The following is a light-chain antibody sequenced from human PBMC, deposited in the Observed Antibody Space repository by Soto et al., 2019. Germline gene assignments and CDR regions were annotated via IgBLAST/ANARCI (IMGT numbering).Light chain of an antibody. CDR2: AAS. CDR3: QQSYSNPGT. CDR1: QSISSY. V-gene: IGKV1-39*01. Sequence: DIQMTQSPSSLSASLGDRVTITCRASQSISSYLNWYQQKPGKAPKFLIYAASSLQSGVPSRFSGSGSGTDFTLIISSLQPEDFATYYCQQSYSNPGTFGQGTKVDIK. J-gene: IGKJ1*01.